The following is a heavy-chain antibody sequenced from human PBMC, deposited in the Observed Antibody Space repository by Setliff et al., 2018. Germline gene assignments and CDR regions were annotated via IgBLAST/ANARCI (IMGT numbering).Heavy chain of an antibody. Sequence: SETLSLTCTVSGGSISTSSYWGWIRQPPGKGLEWIGSIYYSGTTYYNPSLKSRVTISVDTSKNQFSLKLSSVTAADTAIYYCARGLNSVSWTFAYWGQGSLVTVSS. CDR3: ARGLNSVSWTFAY. D-gene: IGHD2-15*01. J-gene: IGHJ4*02. CDR1: GGSISTSSY. V-gene: IGHV4-39*01. CDR2: IYYSGTT.